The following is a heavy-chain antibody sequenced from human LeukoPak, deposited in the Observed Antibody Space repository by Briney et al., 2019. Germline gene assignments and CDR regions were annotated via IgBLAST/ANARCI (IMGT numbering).Heavy chain of an antibody. Sequence: SETLSLTCTVSGGSISSYYWNWIRQPPGKGLEWIGYIYYSGSTNYNPSLKSRVTISVDTSKNQFSLKLSSVTAADTAVYYCARGGYDILTGPLSDWGQGTLVTVSS. D-gene: IGHD3-9*01. CDR3: ARGGYDILTGPLSD. J-gene: IGHJ4*02. CDR2: IYYSGST. CDR1: GGSISSYY. V-gene: IGHV4-59*01.